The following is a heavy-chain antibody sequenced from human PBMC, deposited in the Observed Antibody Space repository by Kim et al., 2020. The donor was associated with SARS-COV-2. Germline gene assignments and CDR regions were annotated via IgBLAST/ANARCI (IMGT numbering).Heavy chain of an antibody. D-gene: IGHD3-10*01. CDR1: GFTFDDYA. J-gene: IGHJ6*02. Sequence: GGSLRLSCAASGFTFDDYAMHWVRQAPGKGLEWVSLISGDGGSTYYADSVKGRFTISRDNSKNSLYLQMNSLRTEDTALYYCAQGAGGYYYGMDVWGQGTTVTVSS. CDR3: AQGAGGYYYGMDV. V-gene: IGHV3-43*02. CDR2: ISGDGGST.